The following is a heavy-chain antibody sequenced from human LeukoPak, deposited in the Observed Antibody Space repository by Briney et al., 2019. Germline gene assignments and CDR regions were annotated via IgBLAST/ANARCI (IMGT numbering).Heavy chain of an antibody. J-gene: IGHJ6*02. CDR2: IYYSGST. V-gene: IGHV4-31*03. CDR1: GDSISSGGYY. D-gene: IGHD1-20*01. CDR3: ARGPLITGTHWVDYYYGMDV. Sequence: SQTLSLTCTVSGDSISSGGYYWSWIRQHPGKGLEWIGYIYYSGSTYYNPSLKSRVTISVDTSKNQFSLKLSSVTAADTAVYYCARGPLITGTHWVDYYYGMDVWAKGPRSPSP.